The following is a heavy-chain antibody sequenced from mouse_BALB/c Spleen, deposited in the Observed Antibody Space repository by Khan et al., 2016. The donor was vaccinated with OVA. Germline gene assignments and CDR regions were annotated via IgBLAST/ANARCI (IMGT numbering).Heavy chain of an antibody. J-gene: IGHJ2*01. Sequence: QVQLMQSGPGLVAPSQSLSITCTVSGFSLTSYGVHWVRQPPGKGLEWLGVIWAGGSTNYNSALISRLSISKDNSKSQVFLKMNSLQSDARAMYYYARIEDIWGQGTTLTVSS. CDR2: IWAGGST. D-gene: IGHD1-3*01. V-gene: IGHV2-9*02. CDR1: GFSLTSYG. CDR3: ARIEDI.